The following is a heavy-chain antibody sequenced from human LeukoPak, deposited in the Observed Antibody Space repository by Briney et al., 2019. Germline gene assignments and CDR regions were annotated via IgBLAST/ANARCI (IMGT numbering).Heavy chain of an antibody. CDR1: GFSFSTYN. V-gene: IGHV3-48*04. Sequence: GGSLRLSCAASGFSFSTYNMNWVRQAPGKGLEWVSFITSGSDTINYADSVKGRFTVSRDNARNSLYLRMNSLRVEDTAVYSCARDVGIPSAAPDYYYYYYMDVWGIGTTVTVSS. CDR3: ARDVGIPSAAPDYYYYYYMDV. D-gene: IGHD6-25*01. CDR2: ITSGSDTI. J-gene: IGHJ6*03.